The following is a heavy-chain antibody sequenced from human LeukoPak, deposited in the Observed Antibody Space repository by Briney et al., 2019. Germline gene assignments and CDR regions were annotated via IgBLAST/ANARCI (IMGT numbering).Heavy chain of an antibody. Sequence: ASVKASCKASGYTFTSYGISWVRQAPGQGLEWMGWISAYNGNTNYAQKLQGRVTMTTDTSTSTAYMELRSLRSEDTAVYYCARGGAVAGTDKYYFDYWGQGTLVTVSS. CDR2: ISAYNGNT. D-gene: IGHD6-19*01. V-gene: IGHV1-18*01. CDR1: GYTFTSYG. J-gene: IGHJ4*02. CDR3: ARGGAVAGTDKYYFDY.